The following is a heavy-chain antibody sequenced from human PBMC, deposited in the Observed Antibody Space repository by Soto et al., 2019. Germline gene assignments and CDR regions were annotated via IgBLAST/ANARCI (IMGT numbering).Heavy chain of an antibody. CDR1: GYTFTSYY. V-gene: IGHV1-46*03. J-gene: IGHJ4*02. CDR3: ARVRGYCTNSVWYTGSFSS. D-gene: IGHD2-8*01. CDR2: INPSGGST. Sequence: QVQLVQSGAEVKKPGASVKVSCKASGYTFTSYYMHWVRQAPGQGLEWMGIINPSGGSTSYAQKFRGRVTMTRDTSTSTVHMELSSLRSEDTAVYYCARVRGYCTNSVWYTGSFSSWGQGTLVTASS.